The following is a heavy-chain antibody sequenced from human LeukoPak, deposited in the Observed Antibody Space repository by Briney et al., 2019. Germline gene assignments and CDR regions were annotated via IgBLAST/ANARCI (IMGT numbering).Heavy chain of an antibody. D-gene: IGHD1-26*01. CDR3: ARGKLGATHGEDY. V-gene: IGHV1-2*02. CDR1: GYTLTELS. Sequence: ASVKVSCKVSGYTLTELSMHWVRQAPGQGLEWMGWINPNSGGTNYAQKFQGRVTMTLYTSISTAYMELSRLKSDDTAVYYCARGKLGATHGEDYWGQGTLVTVSS. CDR2: INPNSGGT. J-gene: IGHJ4*02.